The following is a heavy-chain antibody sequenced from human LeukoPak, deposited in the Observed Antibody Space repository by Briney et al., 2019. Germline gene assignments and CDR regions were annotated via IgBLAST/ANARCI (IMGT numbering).Heavy chain of an antibody. CDR1: GLTFSSYA. CDR3: AKGFSFYDSSAYNL. J-gene: IGHJ4*02. Sequence: GGSLRLSCEASGLTFSSYAMSWVRQGPGKGLEWVSTISGSGDGTHYADSVTGRFSISRDNSKNTLHLQMNSLRAEDTAVYYCAKGFSFYDSSAYNLWGQGTLVTVSS. V-gene: IGHV3-23*01. CDR2: ISGSGDGT. D-gene: IGHD3-22*01.